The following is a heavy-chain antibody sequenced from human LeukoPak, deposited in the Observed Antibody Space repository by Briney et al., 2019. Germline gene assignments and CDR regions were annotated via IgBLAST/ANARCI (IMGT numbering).Heavy chain of an antibody. J-gene: IGHJ6*04. CDR3: AKDRCNNGIGCYYYHMDL. D-gene: IGHD2-8*01. CDR2: INPNSGGT. Sequence: GASVKVSCKASGYNFTGYYMHWVRQAPGQGLEWMGWINPNSGGTNYAQKFQGRVTMTRDTSISTAYMDLSGLRSDDTAVYYCAKDRCNNGIGCYYYHMDLWGKGTTVTISS. V-gene: IGHV1-2*02. CDR1: GYNFTGYY.